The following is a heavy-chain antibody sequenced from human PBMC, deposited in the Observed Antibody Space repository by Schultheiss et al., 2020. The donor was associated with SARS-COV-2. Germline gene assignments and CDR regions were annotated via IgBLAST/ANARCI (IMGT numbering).Heavy chain of an antibody. J-gene: IGHJ6*03. CDR1: GGSISSYY. Sequence: SETLSLTCTVSGGSISSYYWSWIRQPAGKGLEWIGRIYTSGSTNYNPSLKSRVTMSVDTSKNQFSLKLSSVTAADTAVYYCARRQTTVTTVYYYYYYMDVWGKGTTVTVSS. CDR3: ARRQTTVTTVYYYYYYMDV. CDR2: IYTSGST. D-gene: IGHD4-11*01. V-gene: IGHV4-4*07.